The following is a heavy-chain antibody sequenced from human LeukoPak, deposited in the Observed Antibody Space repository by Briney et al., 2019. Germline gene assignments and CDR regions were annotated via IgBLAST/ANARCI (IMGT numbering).Heavy chain of an antibody. CDR1: GFTVSSNY. V-gene: IGHV3-21*01. D-gene: IGHD6-13*01. Sequence: GGSLRLSCAASGFTVSSNYMSWVRQAPGKGLEWVSSISSSSTYIYYADSVKGRFTISRDNSQSTLYLYMNSLTTEDTALYYCARAVPAPGTPENAFDIWGQGTVVTVSS. J-gene: IGHJ3*02. CDR3: ARAVPAPGTPENAFDI. CDR2: ISSSSTYI.